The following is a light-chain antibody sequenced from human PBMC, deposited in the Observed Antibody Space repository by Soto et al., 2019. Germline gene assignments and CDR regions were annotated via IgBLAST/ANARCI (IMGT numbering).Light chain of an antibody. Sequence: EIVMTQSPATLSVSPGERATLSCRASQSVDSKLAWYQQKPGQGPRLLIYGASSRATGIPARFSGSESGTEFTLTISSLRSDDFAVYYCQHYSTWLWTFGQGTKVEIK. CDR2: GAS. CDR1: QSVDSK. J-gene: IGKJ1*01. V-gene: IGKV3-15*01. CDR3: QHYSTWLWT.